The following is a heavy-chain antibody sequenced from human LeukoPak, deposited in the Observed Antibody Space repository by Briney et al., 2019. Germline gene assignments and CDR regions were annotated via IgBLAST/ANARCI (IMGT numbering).Heavy chain of an antibody. CDR3: ARGESIAVAGTGHWFDP. V-gene: IGHV4-34*01. D-gene: IGHD6-19*01. Sequence: SETLSLTCAVYGGSFSGYYWSWIRQPPGKALEWIGEINHSGSTNYNPSLKSRVTISVDTSKNQFSLKLSSVTAADTAVYYCARGESIAVAGTGHWFDPWGQGTLVTVSS. CDR1: GGSFSGYY. J-gene: IGHJ5*02. CDR2: INHSGST.